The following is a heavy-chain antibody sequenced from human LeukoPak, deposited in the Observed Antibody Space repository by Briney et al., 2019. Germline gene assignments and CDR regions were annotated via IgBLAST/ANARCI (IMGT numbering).Heavy chain of an antibody. CDR3: ARGLRLYVRRGFDP. J-gene: IGHJ5*02. V-gene: IGHV4-34*01. Sequence: ASETLSLTCAVYGGSFSGYYWSWIRQPPGRGLEWIGEINHRGSTNYNPSLKSRVTISIDTSKKQFSLKLSSVTAADTAVYYCARGLRLYVRRGFDPWGQGTLVTVSS. CDR2: INHRGST. CDR1: GGSFSGYY. D-gene: IGHD2-8*01.